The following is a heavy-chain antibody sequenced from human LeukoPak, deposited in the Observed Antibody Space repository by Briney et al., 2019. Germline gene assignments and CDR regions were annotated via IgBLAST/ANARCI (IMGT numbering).Heavy chain of an antibody. Sequence: GGSLRLSCAASGFTFSSYAMSWVRQAPGKGLEWVSAISGSGGSTYYADSVKGRFTISRDNSKNTLYLQMNSLRAEDTAVYYCARESNYDFWSGYYPLYYFDYWGQGTLVTVSS. J-gene: IGHJ4*02. CDR1: GFTFSSYA. D-gene: IGHD3-3*01. CDR3: ARESNYDFWSGYYPLYYFDY. V-gene: IGHV3-23*01. CDR2: ISGSGGST.